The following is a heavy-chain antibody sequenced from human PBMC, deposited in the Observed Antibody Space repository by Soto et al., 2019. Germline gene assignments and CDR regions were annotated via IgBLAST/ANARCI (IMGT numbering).Heavy chain of an antibody. CDR2: IIPIFGTA. CDR3: ARGGLLGHCSSTSCFDY. V-gene: IGHV1-69*13. CDR1: GGTFSSYA. D-gene: IGHD2-2*01. J-gene: IGHJ4*02. Sequence: SVKVSCKASGGTFSSYAISWVRQAPGQGLEWMGGIIPIFGTANYAQKFQGRVTITADESTSTAYMELRSLRSEDTAVYYCARGGLLGHCSSTSCFDYWGQGTLVTVSS.